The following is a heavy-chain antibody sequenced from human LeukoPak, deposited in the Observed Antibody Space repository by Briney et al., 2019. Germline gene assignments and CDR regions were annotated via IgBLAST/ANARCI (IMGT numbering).Heavy chain of an antibody. CDR2: FYHTGGT. J-gene: IGHJ4*02. V-gene: IGHV4-39*07. CDR1: GASVSDSRNY. Sequence: SETLSLTCTVSGASVSDSRNYWGWIRQPPGKGLEWIGSFYHTGGTYYSPSFRSRAIISEDTSKNQFSLYFHSVTDADTAVYFCGSSHSSSWYDFWGQGTLVTVSS. CDR3: GSSHSSSWYDF. D-gene: IGHD6-13*01.